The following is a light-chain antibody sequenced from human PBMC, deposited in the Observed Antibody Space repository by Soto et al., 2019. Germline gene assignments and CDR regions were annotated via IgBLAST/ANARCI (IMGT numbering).Light chain of an antibody. CDR3: DSYTSGSTYV. Sequence: QSVLTQPASVSGSPGQSVTISCTGTSRDAVVYNDVSLDQQHPRIAPKLMIYDVSYRASGVSDRFSGSKSGNTASLTISGLQSEDEADYYCDSYTSGSTYVFGTGTKVTGL. CDR1: SRDAVVYND. V-gene: IGLV2-14*01. CDR2: DVS. J-gene: IGLJ1*01.